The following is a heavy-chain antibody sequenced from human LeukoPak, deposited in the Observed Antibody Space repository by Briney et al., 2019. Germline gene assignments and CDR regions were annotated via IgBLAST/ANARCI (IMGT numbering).Heavy chain of an antibody. Sequence: ASLKVSCKASGYTFTTSGINWVRQAPGQGLEWMGCINVYNGNTNYAQKFQGRITMTRDTSTNTAYMELRSLKSDDTAVYYCARGLVEPAAMGEFDYWSQGTLIAVSS. J-gene: IGHJ4*02. CDR1: GYTFTTSG. CDR3: ARGLVEPAAMGEFDY. CDR2: INVYNGNT. V-gene: IGHV1-18*01. D-gene: IGHD2-2*01.